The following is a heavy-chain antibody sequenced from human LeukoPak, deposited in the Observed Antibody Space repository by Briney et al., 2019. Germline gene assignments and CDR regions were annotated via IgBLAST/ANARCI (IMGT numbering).Heavy chain of an antibody. J-gene: IGHJ3*02. V-gene: IGHV4-59*08. CDR2: IYYSGSH. Sequence: SETLSLTCTVSGGSISSYYWSWIRQPPGKGLEWIGYIYYSGSHNTNPSLKSRVTISEDTSKNQFSLKLSSVTAADTAVYYCARRVQTYYYDSSGYYSPALNAFDIWGQGTMVPVSS. CDR1: GGSISSYY. CDR3: ARRVQTYYYDSSGYYSPALNAFDI. D-gene: IGHD3-22*01.